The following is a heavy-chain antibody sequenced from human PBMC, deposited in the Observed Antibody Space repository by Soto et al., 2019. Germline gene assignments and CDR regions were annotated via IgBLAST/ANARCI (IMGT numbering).Heavy chain of an antibody. CDR3: ARDGVYCISKPPQSNSCYSFDS. CDR2: IWYDGSNK. CDR1: GFTFRSYG. D-gene: IGHD2-2*01. V-gene: IGHV3-33*08. Sequence: GGSLILSCVASGFTFRSYGMRWVRQDPGKGLEWVAVIWYDGSNKYYADSVKGRFTISRDNSKNTRYLQMNSLIAEDTAVDYYARDGVYCISKPPQSNSCYSFDSWGQGTLVTASS. J-gene: IGHJ4*02.